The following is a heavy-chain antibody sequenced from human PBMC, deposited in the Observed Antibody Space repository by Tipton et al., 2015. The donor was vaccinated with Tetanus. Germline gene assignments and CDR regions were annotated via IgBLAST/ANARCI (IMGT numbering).Heavy chain of an antibody. D-gene: IGHD6-6*01. V-gene: IGHV5-51*01. CDR1: GYSFTSHW. Sequence: QLVQSGADVKKPGESLKISCKASGYSFTSHWIGWVRQMPGKGLEWMGMIFPDDSDTRYSPSFQGHVTFSVDKSTSTVYLQWSSLKASDPAMSFCSRMYSTSSPFDHWGQGTLVAVPS. J-gene: IGHJ4*02. CDR3: SRMYSTSSPFDH. CDR2: IFPDDSDT.